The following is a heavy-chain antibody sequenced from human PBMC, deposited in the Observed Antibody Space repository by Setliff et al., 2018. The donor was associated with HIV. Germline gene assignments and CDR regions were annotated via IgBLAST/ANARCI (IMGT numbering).Heavy chain of an antibody. D-gene: IGHD3-10*01. Sequence: PGGSLRLSCVASGFSFNNYWMCWVRQAPGQGLEWVANIDLDGSEKNYADSVKGRFTISRDNAKNSLYLQMNSLRAEDTAVYYCARAEVAMVRGHDYWGQGTLVTVSS. CDR3: ARAEVAMVRGHDY. J-gene: IGHJ4*02. V-gene: IGHV3-7*01. CDR1: GFSFNNYW. CDR2: IDLDGSEK.